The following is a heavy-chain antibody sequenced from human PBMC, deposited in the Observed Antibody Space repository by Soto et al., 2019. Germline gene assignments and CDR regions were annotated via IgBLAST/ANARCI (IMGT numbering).Heavy chain of an antibody. CDR3: ATSYSSGWYLDY. Sequence: GGSLRLSCAASGFTFSNSVMHWVRQAPGKGLEYVSAITGNGGSTYHANTVKGRFSISRDNSKNTLYLQMGSLRAEDMAVYYCATSYSSGWYLDYGGLGTLVTGS. V-gene: IGHV3-64*01. CDR1: GFTFSNSV. CDR2: ITGNGGST. J-gene: IGHJ4*02. D-gene: IGHD6-19*01.